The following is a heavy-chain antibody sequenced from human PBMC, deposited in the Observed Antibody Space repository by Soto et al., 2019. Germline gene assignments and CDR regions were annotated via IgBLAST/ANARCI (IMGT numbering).Heavy chain of an antibody. CDR1: VRTFSNYG. D-gene: IGHD6-19*01. Sequence: QVHLVESGGGVVQPGRSLRLSCAASVRTFSNYGMHWVRQAPGKGLEWVAYITYDGGRQFYADSVKGRFTISRDNSKNALFLEMNSLRPEDTAVYYCRAVPTNIGNAPLRDYWGQGALVTVSS. CDR3: RAVPTNIGNAPLRDY. V-gene: IGHV3-30*03. J-gene: IGHJ4*02. CDR2: ITYDGGRQ.